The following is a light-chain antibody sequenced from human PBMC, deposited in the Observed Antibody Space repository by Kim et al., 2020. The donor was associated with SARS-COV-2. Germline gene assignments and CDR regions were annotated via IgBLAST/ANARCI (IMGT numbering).Light chain of an antibody. J-gene: IGKJ1*01. CDR3: QQFSYWPLT. CDR1: QGVGSG. V-gene: IGKV3-15*01. CDR2: GAS. Sequence: VSPGESATLTCRAGQGVGSGLAWYQQKPGQAPRLLIYGASTRATGVPARFSGTGSGTEFTLSISSLQSEDFAVYYCQQFSYWPLTFGQGTKVDIK.